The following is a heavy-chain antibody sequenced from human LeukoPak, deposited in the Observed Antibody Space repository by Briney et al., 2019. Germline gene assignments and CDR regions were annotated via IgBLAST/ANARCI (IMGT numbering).Heavy chain of an antibody. J-gene: IGHJ4*02. Sequence: GASVKVSCKTSGYTFTGYYMHWVRQAPGQGLEWMGWINPNSGGTRYAQKFQGRVTMTRDTSISTASMELTRLRSDDTAMYYCARIPYCYDNSGRGYFDYWGQGTLVTVSS. CDR1: GYTFTGYY. D-gene: IGHD3-22*01. CDR3: ARIPYCYDNSGRGYFDY. CDR2: INPNSGGT. V-gene: IGHV1-2*02.